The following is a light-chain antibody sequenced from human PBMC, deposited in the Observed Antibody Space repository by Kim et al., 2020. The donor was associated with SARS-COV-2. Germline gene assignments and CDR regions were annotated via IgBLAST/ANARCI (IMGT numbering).Light chain of an antibody. J-gene: IGLJ1*01. Sequence: QSALTQPASVSASPGQSITISCIGTSSDVGAHDYVSWYQHHPDKAPKLIIYDVSKRPSGVSNRFSGSKSGNTASLTISGLQAEDECEYYCTSYTTISTYVFGTGTRSPS. CDR3: TSYTTISTYV. CDR2: DVS. V-gene: IGLV2-14*03. CDR1: SSDVGAHDY.